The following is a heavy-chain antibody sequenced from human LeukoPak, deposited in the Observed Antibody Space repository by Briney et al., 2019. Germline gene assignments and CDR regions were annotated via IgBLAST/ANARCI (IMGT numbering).Heavy chain of an antibody. Sequence: GGSPRLSCEASGFTVSSYGMHWVRQAPGKGLEWVAVISSDPSHIYYADSVKGRFTISRDTSKNRLYLQMNSLRPEDTSVYYCANDGGGHCYFDYWGPGTLVAVSS. V-gene: IGHV3-30*18. D-gene: IGHD2-21*02. J-gene: IGHJ4*02. CDR3: ANDGGGHCYFDY. CDR2: ISSDPSHI. CDR1: GFTVSSYG.